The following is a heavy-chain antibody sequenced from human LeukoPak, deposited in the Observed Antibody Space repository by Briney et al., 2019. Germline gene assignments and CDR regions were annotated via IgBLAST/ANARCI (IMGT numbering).Heavy chain of an antibody. CDR3: ARVGSASCSSTSCYVGWFDP. CDR2: IYTSGGT. CDR1: GGPISSYY. V-gene: IGHV4-4*07. Sequence: SEPLSLTCTASGGPISSYYWSWIRQPAGKGREWIGRIYTSGGTTYNPSFKSRVTMLLDTSKNQFSLKLSSATAADKAVDYCARVGSASCSSTSCYVGWFDPWGQGTLVTVSS. J-gene: IGHJ5*02. D-gene: IGHD2-2*01.